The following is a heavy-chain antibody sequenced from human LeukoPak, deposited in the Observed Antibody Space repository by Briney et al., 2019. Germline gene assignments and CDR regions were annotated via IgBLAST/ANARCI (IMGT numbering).Heavy chain of an antibody. Sequence: SETLSLTCSVSSGSITDTIYYWGWIRQPPGKGLEWIGSVSYSGSTYYNPSLKSRVSISEDTSKNRFSLKLSSVTAADTAVYYCASEVFDYWGQGTLVTVSS. J-gene: IGHJ4*02. CDR2: VSYSGST. CDR3: ASEVFDY. V-gene: IGHV4-39*07. CDR1: SGSITDTIYY.